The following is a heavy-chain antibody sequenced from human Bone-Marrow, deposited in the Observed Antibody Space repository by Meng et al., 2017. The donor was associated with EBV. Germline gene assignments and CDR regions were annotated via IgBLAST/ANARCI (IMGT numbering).Heavy chain of an antibody. J-gene: IGHJ4*02. D-gene: IGHD2-15*01. CDR1: GGSISTCYYY. V-gene: IGHV4-30-4*01. Sequence: QVQLQESGPGLVKPSQTLSLTCAVSGGSISTCYYYWTWIRQPPGKGLEWIGYMYYNGITYYNPSLKSRVTISGDSSKNQFSLKLTSVTAADTAVYFCARGSSFCSGGSCFENWGQGTLVTVSS. CDR3: ARGSSFCSGGSCFEN. CDR2: MYYNGIT.